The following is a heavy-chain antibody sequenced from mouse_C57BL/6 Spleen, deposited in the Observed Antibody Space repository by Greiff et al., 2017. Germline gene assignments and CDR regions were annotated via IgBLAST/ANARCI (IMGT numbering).Heavy chain of an antibody. Sequence: QVQLQQSGAELVRPGASVTLSCKASGYTFTDYEMHWVKQTPVHGLEWIGAIDPETGGTAYNQKFKGKAILTVDKSSSTAYMELRSLTSEDSAVYYCTRRGGYYYYGSSHWDFEVGGTGTTVTVAS. CDR2: IDPETGGT. D-gene: IGHD1-1*01. J-gene: IGHJ1*03. CDR3: TRRGGYYYYGSSHWDFEV. CDR1: GYTFTDYE. V-gene: IGHV1-15*01.